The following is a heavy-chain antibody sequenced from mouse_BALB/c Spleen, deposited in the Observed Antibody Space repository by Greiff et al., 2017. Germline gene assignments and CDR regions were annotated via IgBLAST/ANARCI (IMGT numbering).Heavy chain of an antibody. CDR3: ARYDYDFDY. V-gene: IGHV1S56*01. CDR1: GYTFTSYY. J-gene: IGHJ2*01. D-gene: IGHD2-4*01. Sequence: VQLQQSGPELVKPGASVRISCKASGYTFTSYYIHWVKQRPGQGLEWIGWIYPGNVNTKYNEKFKGKATLTADKSSSTAYMQLSSLTSEDSAVYFCARYDYDFDYWGQGTTLTVSS. CDR2: IYPGNVNT.